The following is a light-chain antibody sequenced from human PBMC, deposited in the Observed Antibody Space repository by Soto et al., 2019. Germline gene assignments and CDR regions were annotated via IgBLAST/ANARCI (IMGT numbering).Light chain of an antibody. Sequence: ISLNQSPSSLSASVGDGVAITWRASQSISSYLNWYQQKKGKAPKLLIYAASSLQSGVPSRFSGSRYGTEFSLTISSLQPEELATYYGQQRYSTPFTFGPGTKVDIK. CDR3: QQRYSTPFT. CDR1: QSISSY. V-gene: IGKV1-39*01. J-gene: IGKJ3*01. CDR2: AAS.